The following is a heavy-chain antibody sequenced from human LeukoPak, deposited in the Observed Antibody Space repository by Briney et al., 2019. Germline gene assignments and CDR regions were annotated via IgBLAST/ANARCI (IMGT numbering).Heavy chain of an antibody. CDR2: LYDSGSP. CDR1: GGSISSYF. CDR3: ARHGSSYSFDY. V-gene: IGHV4-59*08. D-gene: IGHD6-13*01. J-gene: IGHJ4*02. Sequence: PSETLSLTCTISGGSISSYFWTWIRQPPGKGLEWIGFLYDSGSPNYNPSLKSRVTVSLDTSKNEFSLKLSSVTAADTAVYYCARHGSSYSFDYWGQGTLVTVSS.